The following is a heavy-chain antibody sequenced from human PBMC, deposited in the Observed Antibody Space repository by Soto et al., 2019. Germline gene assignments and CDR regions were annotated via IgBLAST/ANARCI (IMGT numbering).Heavy chain of an antibody. J-gene: IGHJ5*02. V-gene: IGHV4-4*02. D-gene: IGHD6-13*01. CDR3: ERAVCGSWRCNGFDP. CDR2: IYHSGGT. CDR1: GVSISISNW. Sequence: ESLSLTCTVSGVSISISNWGSWVRQPPGKGLEWIGEIYHSGGTNYNPSLKSRVTIPVDKSKNQFSLKLSSVTAADTAVYYCERAVCGSWRCNGFDPWGQGTLVTVSS.